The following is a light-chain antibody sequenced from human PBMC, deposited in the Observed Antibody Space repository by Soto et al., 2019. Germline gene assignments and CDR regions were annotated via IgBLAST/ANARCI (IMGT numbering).Light chain of an antibody. CDR3: QEFNASPLN. Sequence: DIQLTQSPSFLSASVGDRVTITCRASQDIRSYLAWYQQKPGKAPKLLIYFASTLQSGVPSRFSGSASGTEFTLTISSLQPEDFATYYCQEFNASPLNVGPGTKVDIE. V-gene: IGKV1-9*01. CDR2: FAS. J-gene: IGKJ3*01. CDR1: QDIRSY.